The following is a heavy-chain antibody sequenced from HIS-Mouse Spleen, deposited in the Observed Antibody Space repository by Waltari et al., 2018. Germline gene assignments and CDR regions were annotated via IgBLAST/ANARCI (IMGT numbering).Heavy chain of an antibody. Sequence: EVQLVESGGGLVQPGRSLRLSCAASGFTFDVYAMHWVRQAPGKGLEWVSGISWNSGSIGYADSVKGRFTISRDNAKNSLYLQMNSLRAEDTALYYCAKDGRSLNYWGQGTLVTVSS. V-gene: IGHV3-9*01. CDR2: ISWNSGSI. J-gene: IGHJ4*02. CDR1: GFTFDVYA. CDR3: AKDGRSLNY.